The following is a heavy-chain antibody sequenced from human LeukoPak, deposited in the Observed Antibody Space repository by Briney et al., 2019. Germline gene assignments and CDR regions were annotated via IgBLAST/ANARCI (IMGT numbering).Heavy chain of an antibody. V-gene: IGHV4-31*03. J-gene: IGHJ4*02. CDR3: ASSRYYGDYHFDY. CDR2: IYYSGST. Sequence: SETLSLTCTVPGGSISSGGYYWSWIRQHPGKGLEWIGYIYYSGSTYYNPSLKSRVTISVDTSKNQFSLKLSSVTAADTAVYYCASSRYYGDYHFDYWGQGTLVTVSS. D-gene: IGHD4-17*01. CDR1: GGSISSGGYY.